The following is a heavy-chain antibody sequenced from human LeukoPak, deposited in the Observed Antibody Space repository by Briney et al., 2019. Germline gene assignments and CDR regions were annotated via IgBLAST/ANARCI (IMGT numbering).Heavy chain of an antibody. CDR2: MYNSGST. V-gene: IGHV4-59*01. CDR1: GGSISGSY. CDR3: ARGIESYGDYGY. Sequence: SETLSLTCTVSGGSISGSYWRWIRQPPGKGLEWIAYMYNSGSTNYNPSLKSRVTISIDTSKNQFSLKLSSLTAADTAIYYCARGIESYGDYGYWGQGILVTVSS. D-gene: IGHD4-17*01. J-gene: IGHJ4*02.